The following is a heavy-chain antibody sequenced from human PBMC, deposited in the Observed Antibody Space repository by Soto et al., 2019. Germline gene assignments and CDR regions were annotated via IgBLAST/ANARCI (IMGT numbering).Heavy chain of an antibody. CDR2: ISYDGSNK. J-gene: IGHJ6*02. D-gene: IGHD3-10*01. V-gene: IGHV3-30-3*01. Sequence: GGSLRLSCAASGFTFSSYAMHWVRQAPGKGLEWVAVISYDGSNKYYADSVKGRFTISRDNSKNTLYLQMNSLRAEDTAVYYWARESTASGGYYYYYYGMDVWGQGTTVTVSS. CDR1: GFTFSSYA. CDR3: ARESTASGGYYYYYYGMDV.